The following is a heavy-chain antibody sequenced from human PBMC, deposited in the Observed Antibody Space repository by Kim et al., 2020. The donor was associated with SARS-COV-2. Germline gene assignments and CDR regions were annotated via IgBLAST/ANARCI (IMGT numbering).Heavy chain of an antibody. D-gene: IGHD1-26*01. CDR2: MNPNSGNT. V-gene: IGHV1-8*01. Sequence: ASVKVSCKASGYTFTSYDINWVRQATGQGLEWMGWMNPNSGNTGYAQKFQGRVTMTRNTSISTAYMELSSLRSEDTAVYYCARGATNHYYYYGMDVWGQGTTVTVSS. CDR3: ARGATNHYYYYGMDV. J-gene: IGHJ6*02. CDR1: GYTFTSYD.